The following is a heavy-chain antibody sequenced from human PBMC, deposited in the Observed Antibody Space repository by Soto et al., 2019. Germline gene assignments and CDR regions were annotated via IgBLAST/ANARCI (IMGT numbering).Heavy chain of an antibody. D-gene: IGHD3-22*01. V-gene: IGHV4-34*01. CDR2: INHSGST. Sequence: SETLSLTCAVYGGSFSGYYWSWIRQPPGKGLEWIGEINHSGSTNYNPSLKSRVTISVDTSKNQFSLKLSSVTAADTAVYYCARARGRYYDSSGYYSPLYYFDYWGQGTLVTVSS. CDR3: ARARGRYYDSSGYYSPLYYFDY. CDR1: GGSFSGYY. J-gene: IGHJ4*02.